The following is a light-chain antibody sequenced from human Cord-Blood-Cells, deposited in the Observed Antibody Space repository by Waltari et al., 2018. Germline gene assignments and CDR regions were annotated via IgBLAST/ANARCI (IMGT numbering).Light chain of an antibody. J-gene: IGKJ2*02. CDR3: IQALQTPGT. CDR2: LGS. Sequence: DIVMTQSPPSLPVTPGEPDSISCRSSQSLLHSNGYNYLDWYLQKPGQSPQLLIYLGSNRASGVPDRFSGSGSGTDFTLKISRVEAEDVGVYYCIQALQTPGTFGQGTKLEIK. CDR1: QSLLHSNGYNY. V-gene: IGKV2-28*01.